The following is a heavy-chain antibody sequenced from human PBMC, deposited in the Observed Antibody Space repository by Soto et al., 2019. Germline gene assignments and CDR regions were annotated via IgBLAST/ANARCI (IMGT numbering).Heavy chain of an antibody. V-gene: IGHV4-59*08. Sequence: SETLSLTCTVSGGSISSYYWSWIRQPPGKGLEWIGYIYYSGSTNYNPSLKSRVTISVDTSKNQFSLKLSSVTAADTAVYYCARRKGGSSGYIGFDYWGQGTLVTVSS. D-gene: IGHD3-22*01. CDR3: ARRKGGSSGYIGFDY. CDR1: GGSISSYY. CDR2: IYYSGST. J-gene: IGHJ4*02.